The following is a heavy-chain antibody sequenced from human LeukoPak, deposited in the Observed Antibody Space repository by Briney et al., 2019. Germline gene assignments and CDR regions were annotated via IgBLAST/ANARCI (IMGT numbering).Heavy chain of an antibody. D-gene: IGHD2-15*01. CDR3: AVWPATADDAFDI. CDR2: IIPIFGTA. CDR1: GGTFSSYA. V-gene: IGHV1-69*13. Sequence: GASVKVSCKASGGTFSSYAISWVRQAPGQGLEWMGGIIPIFGTANYAQKFQGRVTITADESTSTAYMELSSLRSEDTAVYYCAVWPATADDAFDIWGQGTMVTVSS. J-gene: IGHJ3*02.